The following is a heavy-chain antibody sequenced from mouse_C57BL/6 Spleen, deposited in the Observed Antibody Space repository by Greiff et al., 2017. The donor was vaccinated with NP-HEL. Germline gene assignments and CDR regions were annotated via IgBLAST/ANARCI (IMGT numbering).Heavy chain of an antibody. D-gene: IGHD1-1*01. CDR2: IDPENGDT. Sequence: VQLKQSGAELVRPGASVKLSCTASGFNIKDDYMHWVKQRPEQGLEWIGWIDPENGDTEYASKFQGKATITADTSSNTAHLQLSSLTSEDTAVYYCTTGPDYYGSSYGYWGQGTTLTVSS. CDR3: TTGPDYYGSSYGY. V-gene: IGHV14-4*01. J-gene: IGHJ2*01. CDR1: GFNIKDDY.